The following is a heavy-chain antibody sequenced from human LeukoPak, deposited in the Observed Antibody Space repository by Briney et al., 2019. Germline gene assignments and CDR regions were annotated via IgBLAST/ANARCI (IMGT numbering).Heavy chain of an antibody. CDR3: ARREYSSGWLGDNWFDP. Sequence: SETLSLTCTVSGGSISSSSYYWGWIRQPPGKGLEWIGSIYYSGSTYYNPSLKSRVTISVDTSKNQFSLKLSSATAADTAVYYCARREYSSGWLGDNWFDPWGQGTLVTVSS. CDR2: IYYSGST. CDR1: GGSISSSSYY. D-gene: IGHD6-19*01. V-gene: IGHV4-39*01. J-gene: IGHJ5*02.